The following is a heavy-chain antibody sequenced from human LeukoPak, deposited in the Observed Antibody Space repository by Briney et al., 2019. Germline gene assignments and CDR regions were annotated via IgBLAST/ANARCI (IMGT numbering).Heavy chain of an antibody. D-gene: IGHD3-9*01. J-gene: IGHJ4*02. Sequence: GGSLRLSCAASGFTVSSNYMSWVRQAPGKGLEWVSAISGSGGSTYYADSVKGRFTISRDNSKNTLYLQMNSLRAEDTAVYYCAKKFGDILTGYFGRWGQGTLVTVSS. V-gene: IGHV3-23*01. CDR2: ISGSGGST. CDR1: GFTVSSNY. CDR3: AKKFGDILTGYFGR.